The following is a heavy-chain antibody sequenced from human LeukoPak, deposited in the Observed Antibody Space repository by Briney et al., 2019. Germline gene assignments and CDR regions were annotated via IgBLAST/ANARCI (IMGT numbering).Heavy chain of an antibody. J-gene: IGHJ5*02. D-gene: IGHD2-2*01. CDR3: ARSRRDGVVVVPAARRRGNWFDP. Sequence: PSETLSLTCTVSGGSISSYYWSWIRQPPGKGLEWIGYIYYSGSTNYNPSLKSRVTISVDTSKNQFSLKLSSVTAADTAVYYCARSRRDGVVVVPAARRRGNWFDPWGQGTLVTVSS. CDR1: GGSISSYY. V-gene: IGHV4-59*12. CDR2: IYYSGST.